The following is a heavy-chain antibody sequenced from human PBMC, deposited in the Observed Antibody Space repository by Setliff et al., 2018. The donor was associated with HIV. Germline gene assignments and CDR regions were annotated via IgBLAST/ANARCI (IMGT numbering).Heavy chain of an antibody. CDR1: GGSFPSRSYY. Sequence: SETLSLTCTVSGGSFPSRSYYWGWIRQPPGKGLEWIGSIFYSGITYSNPSLKSRVTISVDTSKNQFSLNLTSVTAADTAVYYCARSKPFYDFWGGYYTHGAFKIWGLGTMVTVSS. J-gene: IGHJ3*02. D-gene: IGHD3-3*01. CDR2: IFYSGIT. CDR3: ARSKPFYDFWGGYYTHGAFKI. V-gene: IGHV4-39*01.